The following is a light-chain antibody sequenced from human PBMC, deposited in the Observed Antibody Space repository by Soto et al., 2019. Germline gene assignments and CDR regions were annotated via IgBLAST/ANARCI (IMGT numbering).Light chain of an antibody. CDR3: QEYNSALWT. V-gene: IGKV1-27*01. CDR1: QDISNY. CDR2: AGT. Sequence: DIQMTQSPSSLSASVGDRVTITCRASQDISNYLAWYQQKPGKAPKLVIYAGTTLQSGVPSRFSGSGSGTDFTLTISSLQPEDVATFCCQEYNSALWTFGQGTKVEIK. J-gene: IGKJ1*01.